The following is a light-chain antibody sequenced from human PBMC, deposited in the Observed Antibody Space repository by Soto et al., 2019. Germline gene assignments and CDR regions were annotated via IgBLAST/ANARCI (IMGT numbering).Light chain of an antibody. CDR3: QQYDSSPYT. Sequence: EIVLTQSPGTLSLSPGERATLSCRASQSVSSSYLAWYQQKPGQAPRLLIYGASSRATGIPDRFSGSGSGTEFTLTISSLQPEDFAVYYCQQYDSSPYTFGQGTKLEIK. CDR2: GAS. V-gene: IGKV3-20*01. CDR1: QSVSSSY. J-gene: IGKJ2*01.